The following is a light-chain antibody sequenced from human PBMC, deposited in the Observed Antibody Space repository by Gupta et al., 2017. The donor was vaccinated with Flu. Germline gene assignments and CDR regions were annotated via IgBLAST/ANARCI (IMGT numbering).Light chain of an antibody. CDR3: QQSDSYFWT. CDR2: AAS. CDR1: QIISSY. V-gene: IGKV1-39*01. J-gene: IGKJ1*01. Sequence: PSSLSASVGDKVTISCRASQIISSYLNWYQQKPGRAPKLLISAASSLESGVPSRFSGSGSGTDFTLTISGLQPEDSATYYCQQSDSYFWTFGQGTKVEIK.